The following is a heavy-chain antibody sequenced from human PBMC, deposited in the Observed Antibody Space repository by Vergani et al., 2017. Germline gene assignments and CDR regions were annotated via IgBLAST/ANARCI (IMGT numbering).Heavy chain of an antibody. J-gene: IGHJ5*02. CDR3: ASVGILTGYYNEDNGFDT. V-gene: IGHV3-48*01. CDR2: ISSSSSTI. CDR1: GFTFSSYS. Sequence: EVQLVESGGGLVQPGGSLRLSCAASGFTFSSYSMNWVRQAPGKGLEWVSYISSSSSTIYYADSVKGRFTISRDNAKNSLYLQMNSLRAEDTAVYYCASVGILTGYYNEDNGFDTWGQGTLVTVSS. D-gene: IGHD3-9*01.